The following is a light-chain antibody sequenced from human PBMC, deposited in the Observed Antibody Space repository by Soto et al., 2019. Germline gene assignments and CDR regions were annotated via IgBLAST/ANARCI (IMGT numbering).Light chain of an antibody. CDR1: QSISSW. V-gene: IGKV1-5*01. CDR3: QQYNSYPWT. Sequence: DIQMTQSPSPLSASVGDRVTITCRASQSISSWLAWYQQKPGKAPKLLIYDAPSLESGVPSRFSGSGSGTEFPLTISSLQPDDFATYYCQQYNSYPWTVGQGTKVEIK. CDR2: DAP. J-gene: IGKJ1*01.